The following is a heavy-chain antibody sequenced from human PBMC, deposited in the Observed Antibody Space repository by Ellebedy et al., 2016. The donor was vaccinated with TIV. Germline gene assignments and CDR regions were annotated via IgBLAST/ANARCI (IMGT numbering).Heavy chain of an antibody. CDR3: AKEAVWFGELSKPNWFDP. J-gene: IGHJ5*02. CDR2: IRYDGSNK. CDR1: GFTFSSYG. Sequence: GGSLRLSCAASGFTFSSYGMHWVRQAPGKGLEWVAFIRYDGSNKYYADSVKGRFTISRDNSKNTLYLQMNSLGAEATDVYYCAKEAVWFGELSKPNWFDPWGQGTLVTVSS. V-gene: IGHV3-30*02. D-gene: IGHD3-10*01.